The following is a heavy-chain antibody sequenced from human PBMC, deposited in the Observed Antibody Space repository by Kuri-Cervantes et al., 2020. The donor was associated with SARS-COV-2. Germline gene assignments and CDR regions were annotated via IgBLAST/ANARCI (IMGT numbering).Heavy chain of an antibody. V-gene: IGHV4-59*12. CDR1: GGSISSYY. D-gene: IGHD6-6*01. J-gene: IGHJ3*02. Sequence: GSLRLSCTVSGGSISSYYWSWIRQPPGKGLEWIGYIYYSGSTNYNPSLKSRVTMSVDTSKNQFSLKLSSVTAADTAVYYCARDSSIGINDIWGQGTMVTFSS. CDR2: IYYSGST. CDR3: ARDSSIGINDI.